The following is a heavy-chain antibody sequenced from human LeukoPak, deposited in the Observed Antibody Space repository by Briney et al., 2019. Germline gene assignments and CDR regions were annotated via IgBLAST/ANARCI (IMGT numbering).Heavy chain of an antibody. D-gene: IGHD4-23*01. Sequence: SGTLSLTCAVSGGSISSSNWWSWVRQPPGKGLEWIGEIYHSGSTNYNPSLKSRVTISVDTSKNQFSLKLSSVTAADTAVYYCAREEGTVVTLDYWGQGTLVTVSS. CDR2: IYHSGST. CDR1: GGSISSSNW. CDR3: AREEGTVVTLDY. J-gene: IGHJ4*02. V-gene: IGHV4-4*02.